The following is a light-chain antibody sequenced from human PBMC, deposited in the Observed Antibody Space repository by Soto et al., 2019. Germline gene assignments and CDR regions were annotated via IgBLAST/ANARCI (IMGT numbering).Light chain of an antibody. Sequence: QSVLTQPPSASGTPGQRVTISCSGSSSNIGSNTVNWYQHLPGTAPKLLMHTNNQRPSGVPDRFSGSKSGTSASLAINGPQSEDEADYYCAAWDDSLNGYVFGTGTKVTVL. V-gene: IGLV1-44*01. CDR1: SSNIGSNT. J-gene: IGLJ1*01. CDR3: AAWDDSLNGYV. CDR2: TNN.